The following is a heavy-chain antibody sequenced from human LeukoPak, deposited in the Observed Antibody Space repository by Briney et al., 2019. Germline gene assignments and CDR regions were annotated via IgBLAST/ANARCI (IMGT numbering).Heavy chain of an antibody. D-gene: IGHD3-22*01. CDR2: IDSRRNI. CDR3: ARTKYYFDSSDYFFFDP. J-gene: IGHJ5*02. Sequence: PSETLSLTCTVSYESISSSSHYWGWIRRPPGKGLEWTGSIDSRRNIHSNPSLDSRATISVDTSKNQFSLKLSSVTAADTAVYYCARTKYYFDSSDYFFFDPWGQGILVTVSS. V-gene: IGHV4-39*01. CDR1: YESISSSSHY.